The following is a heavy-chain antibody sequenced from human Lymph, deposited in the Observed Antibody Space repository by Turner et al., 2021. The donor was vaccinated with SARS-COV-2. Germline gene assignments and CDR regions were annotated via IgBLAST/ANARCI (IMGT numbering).Heavy chain of an antibody. Sequence: EVQLVESGGGLIQPGGSLSLSCAASEFTVSSNYMSWVRQAPGKGLEWVSIIDSGGSTYYADSVKGRFTISRDNSKNTLYLQMNSLRAEDTAVYYCARVLPYGDYFDYWGQGTLVTVSS. J-gene: IGHJ4*02. CDR2: IDSGGST. CDR1: EFTVSSNY. CDR3: ARVLPYGDYFDY. D-gene: IGHD4-17*01. V-gene: IGHV3-53*01.